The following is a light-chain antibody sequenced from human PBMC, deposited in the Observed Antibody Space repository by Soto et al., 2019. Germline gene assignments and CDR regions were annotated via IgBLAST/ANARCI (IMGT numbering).Light chain of an antibody. CDR3: LQYKDYSGS. Sequence: DIQMTQSPSTLSASVGDRVTITCRASQTINSWLAWYQQKPGKAPKLLIYKAPNLESGVPSRFSGSASGTEFTLTISSLQPDDLATYYGLQYKDYSGSFGQGTKLEIK. CDR1: QTINSW. J-gene: IGKJ2*04. CDR2: KAP. V-gene: IGKV1-5*03.